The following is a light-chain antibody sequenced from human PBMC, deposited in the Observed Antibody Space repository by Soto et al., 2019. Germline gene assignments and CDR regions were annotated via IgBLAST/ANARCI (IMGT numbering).Light chain of an antibody. CDR1: SSDVGGYNY. CDR3: SSYTSSSTYV. Sequence: QSALTQPASVSGSPGQSITISCTGTSSDVGGYNYVSWYQQHPGKAPKLMIYHVTNRPSGVSNRFSGSKSGNTASLTISGLQAEDEADYYCSSYTSSSTYVFGIGTKLTVL. CDR2: HVT. J-gene: IGLJ1*01. V-gene: IGLV2-14*01.